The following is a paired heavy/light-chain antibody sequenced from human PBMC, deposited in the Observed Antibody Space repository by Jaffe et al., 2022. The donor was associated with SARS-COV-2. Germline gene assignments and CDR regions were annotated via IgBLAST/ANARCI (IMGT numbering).Light chain of an antibody. CDR3: QAWDSSTYV. J-gene: IGLJ1*01. Sequence: SYELTQPPSVSVSPGQTASITCSGDKLGDKYASWYQQKSGQSPVLVIYQDTKRPSGIPERFSGSNSGNTATLTISGTQALDEADYYCQAWDSSTYVFGTGTKVTVV. V-gene: IGLV3-1*01. CDR1: KLGDKY. CDR2: QDT.
Heavy chain of an antibody. CDR2: IIPIFGTT. Sequence: QVRLVQSGAEVKKPGSSVKVSCKASGGTFSNYAITWVRQAPGQGLEWMGGIIPIFGTTNYAPKFQGRVTITADESTTTAYMELSSLTSEDTAVYYCARDPRSGGAATYALDVWGQGAMVTVFS. V-gene: IGHV1-69*01. J-gene: IGHJ3*01. D-gene: IGHD3-16*01. CDR1: GGTFSNYA. CDR3: ARDPRSGGAATYALDV.